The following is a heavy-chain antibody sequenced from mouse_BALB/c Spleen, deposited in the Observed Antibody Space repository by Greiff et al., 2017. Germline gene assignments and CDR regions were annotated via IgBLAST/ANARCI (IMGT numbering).Heavy chain of an antibody. Sequence: EVKLVESGGGLVQPGGSRKLSCAAPGFTFSSFGMHWVRQAPEKGLEWVAYISSGSSTIYYADTVKGRFTISRDNPKNTLFLQMTSLRSEDTAMYYCAIYYGSSYAMDDWGQGNSVTVSS. CDR3: AIYYGSSYAMDD. J-gene: IGHJ4*01. CDR2: ISSGSSTI. V-gene: IGHV5-17*02. CDR1: GFTFSSFG. D-gene: IGHD1-1*01.